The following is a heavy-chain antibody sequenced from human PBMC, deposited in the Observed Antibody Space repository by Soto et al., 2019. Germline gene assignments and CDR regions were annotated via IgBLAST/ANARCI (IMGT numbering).Heavy chain of an antibody. D-gene: IGHD2-15*01. Sequence: EVRLVQSGAEVKKPGESLKISCKGSGYSFTSYSIGWVRQMPGKGLEWMGIIYPGDSDTRYSPSFQGQVTISADKSISTAYLQWSSLKASDTAMYYCARLDEIYCSGGSCYPPGAFDIWGQGTMVTVSS. J-gene: IGHJ3*02. CDR3: ARLDEIYCSGGSCYPPGAFDI. CDR1: GYSFTSYS. V-gene: IGHV5-51*03. CDR2: IYPGDSDT.